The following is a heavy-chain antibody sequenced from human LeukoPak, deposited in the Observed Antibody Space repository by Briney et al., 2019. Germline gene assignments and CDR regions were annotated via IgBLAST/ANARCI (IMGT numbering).Heavy chain of an antibody. CDR1: GFTFSSYA. D-gene: IGHD6-13*01. J-gene: IGHJ4*02. CDR2: ISGSGGST. V-gene: IGHV3-23*01. CDR3: ARKIVFSSSWYYGRHYFDY. Sequence: PGGSLRLSCAASGFTFSSYAMSWVRQAPGKGLEWVSAISGSGGSTYYADSVKGRFTISRDNSKNTLYLQMNSLRAEDTAVYYCARKIVFSSSWYYGRHYFDYWGQGTLVTVSS.